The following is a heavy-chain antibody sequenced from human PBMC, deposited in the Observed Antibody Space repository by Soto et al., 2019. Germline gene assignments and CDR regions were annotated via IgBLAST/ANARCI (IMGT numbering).Heavy chain of an antibody. CDR2: IHYSGTT. J-gene: IGHJ4*02. V-gene: IGHV4-59*08. D-gene: IGHD1-7*01. CDR3: ARHWVTAVAQGELFDY. Sequence: QVQLQESGPGLVKPSETLSLTCTVSAGSVSSRYWSWIRQSSGKGLEWIGYIHYSGTTEYNPSLNRRVSMSLDTSNNQFALKLTSVTAADTAIYYCARHWVTAVAQGELFDYWGQGTLVTVSS. CDR1: AGSVSSRY.